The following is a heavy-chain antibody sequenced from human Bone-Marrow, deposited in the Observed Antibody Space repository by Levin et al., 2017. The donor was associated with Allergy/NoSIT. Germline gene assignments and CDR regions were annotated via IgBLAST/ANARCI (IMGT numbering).Heavy chain of an antibody. CDR3: ARTDLPGNWNPTHGYYYGMDV. CDR2: ISAYNGNT. V-gene: IGHV1-18*01. J-gene: IGHJ6*02. CDR1: GYTFTSYG. D-gene: IGHD1-1*01. Sequence: ASVKVSCKASGYTFTSYGISWVRQAPGQGLEWMGWISAYNGNTNYAQKLQGRVTMTTDTSTSTAYMELRSLRSDDTAVYYCARTDLPGNWNPTHGYYYGMDVWGQGTTVTVSS.